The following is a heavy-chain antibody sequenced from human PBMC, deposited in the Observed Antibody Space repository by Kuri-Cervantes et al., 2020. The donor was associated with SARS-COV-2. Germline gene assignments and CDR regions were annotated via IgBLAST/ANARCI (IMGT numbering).Heavy chain of an antibody. D-gene: IGHD5-18*01. J-gene: IGHJ4*02. CDR3: ARDLAVTGLYYFDY. CDR1: GYTFTSYG. Sequence: ASVKVSCKASGYTFTSYGISWVRQAPGQGLEWMGWISAYNGNTNYAQKLQGRVTMTTDTSTSTAYMELRSLRSDDTAVYHCARDLAVTGLYYFDYWGQGTLVTV. CDR2: ISAYNGNT. V-gene: IGHV1-18*01.